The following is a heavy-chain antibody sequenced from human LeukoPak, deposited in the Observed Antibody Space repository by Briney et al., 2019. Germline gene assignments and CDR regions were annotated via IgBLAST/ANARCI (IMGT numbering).Heavy chain of an antibody. Sequence: SETLSLTCTVSRGSISSYFWSWIRQPAAKGLEWIGLIYTSGSTNYNPSLQSRVTMSLDTSKNQFSLMRSSVPAADPAVYYFSGGRIGDSNYWGQGALVTVSS. J-gene: IGHJ4*02. CDR3: SGGRIGDSNY. CDR1: RGSISSYF. V-gene: IGHV4-4*07. CDR2: IYTSGST. D-gene: IGHD3-22*01.